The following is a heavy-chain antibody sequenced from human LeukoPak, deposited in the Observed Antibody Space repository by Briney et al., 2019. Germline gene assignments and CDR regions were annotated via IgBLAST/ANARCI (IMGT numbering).Heavy chain of an antibody. D-gene: IGHD6-13*01. V-gene: IGHV1-46*01. J-gene: IGHJ5*02. Sequence: ASVKVSCKASGYTFTSYYMHWVRPAPGQGLEWMEIINPSGGSTSYAQKFQGRVTMTSDTSTSTVYMELSSLRSEDTAVYYCARDLRAAAGTTSFDPWGQGTLVTVSS. CDR1: GYTFTSYY. CDR3: ARDLRAAAGTTSFDP. CDR2: INPSGGST.